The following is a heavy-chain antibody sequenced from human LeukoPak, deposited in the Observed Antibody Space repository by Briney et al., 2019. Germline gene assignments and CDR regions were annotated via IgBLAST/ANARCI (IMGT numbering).Heavy chain of an antibody. Sequence: ASVKVSCMASGYTFTSYGISWVRQAPGQGLEWMGWISAYNGNTNYAQKLQGRVTMTTDTSTSTAYMELRSLRSDDTAVYYCARDRGIAAAGTRHYYYYMDVWGKGTTVTISS. D-gene: IGHD6-13*01. CDR3: ARDRGIAAAGTRHYYYYMDV. J-gene: IGHJ6*03. CDR1: GYTFTSYG. V-gene: IGHV1-18*01. CDR2: ISAYNGNT.